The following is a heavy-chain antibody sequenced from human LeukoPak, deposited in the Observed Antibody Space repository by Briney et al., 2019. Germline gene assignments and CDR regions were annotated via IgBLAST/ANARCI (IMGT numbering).Heavy chain of an antibody. V-gene: IGHV1-2*02. CDR3: AREMDCSGGSCRDY. D-gene: IGHD2-15*01. Sequence: ASVKVSCKASGYTLTGYYMHWVRQAPGQGLEWMGWINPNSGGTNYAQKFQGRVTMTRDTSISTAYMELSRLRSDDTAVYYCAREMDCSGGSCRDYWGQGTLVTVSS. J-gene: IGHJ4*02. CDR1: GYTLTGYY. CDR2: INPNSGGT.